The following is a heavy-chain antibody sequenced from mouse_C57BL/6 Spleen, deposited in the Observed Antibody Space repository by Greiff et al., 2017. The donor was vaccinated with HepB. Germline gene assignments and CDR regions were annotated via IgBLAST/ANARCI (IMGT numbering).Heavy chain of an antibody. D-gene: IGHD2-5*01. Sequence: VQLQQSGPELVKPGASVKISCKASGYTFTDYYMNWVKQSHGKSLEWIGDINPNNGGTSYNQKFKGKATLTVDKSSSTAYMELRSLTSEDSAVYYCARGGKVTFDYWGQGTTLTVSS. CDR3: ARGGKVTFDY. J-gene: IGHJ2*01. CDR2: INPNNGGT. CDR1: GYTFTDYY. V-gene: IGHV1-26*01.